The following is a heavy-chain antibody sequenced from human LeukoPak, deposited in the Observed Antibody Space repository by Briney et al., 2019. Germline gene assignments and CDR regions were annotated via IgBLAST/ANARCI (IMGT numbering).Heavy chain of an antibody. CDR1: GYTFTGYY. CDR2: INPNSGGT. Sequence: ASVKVSCKASGYTFTGYYMHWVRQAPGQGLEGMGWINPNSGGTNYAQKFQGRVTMTRDTSISTAYMELSRLRFDDRAVYYCASGSSYDSSGRGFDYWGQGTLVTVSS. J-gene: IGHJ4*02. CDR3: ASGSSYDSSGRGFDY. V-gene: IGHV1-2*02. D-gene: IGHD3-22*01.